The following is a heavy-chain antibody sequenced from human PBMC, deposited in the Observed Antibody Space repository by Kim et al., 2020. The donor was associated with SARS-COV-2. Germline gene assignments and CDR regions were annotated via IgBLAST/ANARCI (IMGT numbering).Heavy chain of an antibody. V-gene: IGHV3-21*01. CDR2: ISSSSSYI. D-gene: IGHD5-12*01. CDR3: ARSGYSGHGRPQKATRTPPYYMDV. Sequence: GGSLRLSCAASGFTFSSYSMNWVRQAPGKGLEWVSSISSSSSYIYYADSVKGRFTISRDNAKNSLYLQMNSLRAEDTAVYYCARSGYSGHGRPQKATRTPPYYMDVWGKGTTVTVSS. CDR1: GFTFSSYS. J-gene: IGHJ6*03.